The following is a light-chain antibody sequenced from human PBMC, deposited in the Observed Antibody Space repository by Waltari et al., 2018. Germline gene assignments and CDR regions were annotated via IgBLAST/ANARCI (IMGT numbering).Light chain of an antibody. CDR3: CSFTSSSTYV. CDR1: VSDIGLFKV. J-gene: IGLJ1*01. CDR2: EVN. V-gene: IGLV2-23*02. Sequence: QSALTQPASVSASPGQSITVSSSGSVSDIGLFKVVSWFQQYPGKPPRLIIYEVNKRPPGISDRFSATKSGNVASLTISGLQADDEADYYCCSFTSSSTYVFGSGTTVTVL.